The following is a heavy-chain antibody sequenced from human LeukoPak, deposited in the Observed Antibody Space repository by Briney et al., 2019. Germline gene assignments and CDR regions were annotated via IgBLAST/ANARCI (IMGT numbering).Heavy chain of an antibody. CDR2: ISGSGGST. V-gene: IGHV3-23*01. CDR3: AELGITMIGGV. J-gene: IGHJ6*04. Sequence: QPGGTLRLSCAASGFTFSSYAMSWVRQAPGKGLEWVSAISGSGGSTYYADSVKGRFTISRDNAKNSLYLQMNSLRAEDTAVYYCAELGITMIGGVWGKGTTVTISS. D-gene: IGHD3-10*02. CDR1: GFTFSSYA.